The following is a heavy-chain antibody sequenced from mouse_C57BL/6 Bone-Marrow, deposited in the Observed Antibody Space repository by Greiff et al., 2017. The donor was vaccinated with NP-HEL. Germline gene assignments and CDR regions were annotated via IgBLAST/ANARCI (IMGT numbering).Heavy chain of an antibody. Sequence: QVQLQQPGAELVMPGASVKLSCKASGYTFTSYWMHWVQQRPGQGLEWIGAIDPSDSYTNYNQKFKGKSTLTVDKSSSTAYMQLSSLTSEDSAVYYCARPYGNGAWFAYWGQGTLVTVSA. CDR1: GYTFTSYW. V-gene: IGHV1-69*01. CDR3: ARPYGNGAWFAY. D-gene: IGHD2-1*01. J-gene: IGHJ3*01. CDR2: IDPSDSYT.